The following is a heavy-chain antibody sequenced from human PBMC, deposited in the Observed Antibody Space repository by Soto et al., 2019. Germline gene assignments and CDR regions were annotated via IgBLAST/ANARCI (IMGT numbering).Heavy chain of an antibody. D-gene: IGHD6-19*01. CDR3: ARGGAMPVAVNGGYNWFDP. V-gene: IGHV1-18*01. J-gene: IGHJ5*02. Sequence: QVQLVQSGAEVKKPGASVKVSCKASGYTFTSYGISWVRQAPGQGLEWMGWISAYNGNTNYAQKLQGRVTMTTDTATRTGERGLRSLRTDDTAVYYCARGGAMPVAVNGGYNWFDPWGQGTLVTVSS. CDR2: ISAYNGNT. CDR1: GYTFTSYG.